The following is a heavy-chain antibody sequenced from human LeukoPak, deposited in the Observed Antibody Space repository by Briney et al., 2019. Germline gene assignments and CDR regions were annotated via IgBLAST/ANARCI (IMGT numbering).Heavy chain of an antibody. CDR1: GYTFTSYY. J-gene: IGHJ4*02. Sequence: GASVKVSCKASGYTFTSYYMHWVRQAPGQGLEWMGIINPSGGSTSYAQKFQGRVTMTRDTSISTAYMELSRLRSDDTAVYYCARKHLVTGIDYWGQGTLVTVSS. D-gene: IGHD2-21*02. CDR3: ARKHLVTGIDY. V-gene: IGHV1-46*01. CDR2: INPSGGST.